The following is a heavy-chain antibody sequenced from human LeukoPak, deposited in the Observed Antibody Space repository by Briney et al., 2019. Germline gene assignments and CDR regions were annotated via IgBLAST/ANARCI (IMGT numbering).Heavy chain of an antibody. CDR1: GFTFSSYG. V-gene: IGHV3-33*01. J-gene: IGHJ4*02. Sequence: GGPLRLSCAASGFTFSSYGMHWVRQAPGKGLEWVAVIWYDGSNKYYADSVKGRFTISRDNSKNTLYLQMKSLRAEDTAVYYCARAPYYYASSGYYDYWGQGTLVTVSS. CDR3: ARAPYYYASSGYYDY. D-gene: IGHD3-22*01. CDR2: IWYDGSNK.